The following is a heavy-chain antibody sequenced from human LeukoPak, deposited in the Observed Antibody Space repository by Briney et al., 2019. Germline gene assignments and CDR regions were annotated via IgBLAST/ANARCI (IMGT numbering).Heavy chain of an antibody. Sequence: ASVKVSCKVSGYTLTELSMHWVRQAPGKGLEWMGGFDPEDGETIYAQKFQGRVTMTEDTSTDTAYMELSSLRSEDTAVYCCATGLQMRSSNFWFDPWGQGTLVTVSS. D-gene: IGHD5-24*01. CDR2: FDPEDGET. V-gene: IGHV1-24*01. J-gene: IGHJ5*02. CDR1: GYTLTELS. CDR3: ATGLQMRSSNFWFDP.